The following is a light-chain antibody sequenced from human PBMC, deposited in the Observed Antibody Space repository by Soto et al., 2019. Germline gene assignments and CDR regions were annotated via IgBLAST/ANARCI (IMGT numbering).Light chain of an antibody. V-gene: IGKV3-11*01. CDR2: DAS. J-gene: IGKJ4*01. Sequence: EIVLTQSPATLSLSPGERATLSCRASQSVSRYLAWYQQKPGQAPRLLIYDASNRATGIPARFSGSGSGTDFTLTISSLEPADFAVYYCPQRSDWPSAFGGGTKVQIK. CDR1: QSVSRY. CDR3: PQRSDWPSA.